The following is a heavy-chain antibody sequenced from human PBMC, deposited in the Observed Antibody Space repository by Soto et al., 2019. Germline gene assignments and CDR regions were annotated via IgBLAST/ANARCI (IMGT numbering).Heavy chain of an antibody. Sequence: GASVKVSCKASGGTFSSYTISWVRQAPGQGLEWMGRIIPILGIANYAQKFQGRVTITADKSTSTAYMELSSLRSEDTAVYYCARRRYYDSSGYYDAFDIWGQGTMVTVSS. CDR1: GGTFSSYT. CDR2: IIPILGIA. V-gene: IGHV1-69*02. CDR3: ARRRYYDSSGYYDAFDI. D-gene: IGHD3-22*01. J-gene: IGHJ3*02.